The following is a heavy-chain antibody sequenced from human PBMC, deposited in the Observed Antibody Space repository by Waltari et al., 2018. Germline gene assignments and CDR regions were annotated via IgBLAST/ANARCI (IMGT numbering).Heavy chain of an antibody. Sequence: EVQLVETGGGLIHPGGSLRFSCAASGFSASSNFMSWVRQAPGRGLEWVSTLYPAGFTYYADSVKGRFTISRDSSKNTLYLQTSSLRAEDTAVYYCAKAGVSEGGRYYLDSWGQGTLVSVSS. D-gene: IGHD3-16*01. J-gene: IGHJ4*02. CDR2: LYPAGFT. CDR3: AKAGVSEGGRYYLDS. CDR1: GFSASSNF. V-gene: IGHV3-53*02.